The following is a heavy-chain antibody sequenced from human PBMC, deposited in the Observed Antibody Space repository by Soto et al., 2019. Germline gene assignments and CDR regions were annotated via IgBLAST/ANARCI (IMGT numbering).Heavy chain of an antibody. Sequence: SETLSLTCTVSGGSISSGGYYWSWIRQPPGKGLEWIGYFHYSGSTNYNPSLKSRVTISVDTSKNQFSLIVSSVTAADTAVYYGARRSGYCSGGSCYVAFDIWGQGTVVTVSS. D-gene: IGHD2-15*01. CDR1: GGSISSGGYY. V-gene: IGHV4-61*08. J-gene: IGHJ3*02. CDR2: FHYSGST. CDR3: ARRSGYCSGGSCYVAFDI.